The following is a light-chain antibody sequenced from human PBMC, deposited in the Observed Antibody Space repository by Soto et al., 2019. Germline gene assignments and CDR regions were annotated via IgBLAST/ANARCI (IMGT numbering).Light chain of an antibody. V-gene: IGLV2-11*01. J-gene: IGLJ3*02. CDR1: SSDVGGYNY. Sequence: QSALTQPRSVSGSPGQSVTISCTGTSSDVGGYNYVSWYQRHPGKAPKLMISDVTKRPSGVPDRFSGSKSGNTASLTISGLQAEDEADYYCGTWDSSLNAEVFGGGTKLTVL. CDR2: DVT. CDR3: GTWDSSLNAEV.